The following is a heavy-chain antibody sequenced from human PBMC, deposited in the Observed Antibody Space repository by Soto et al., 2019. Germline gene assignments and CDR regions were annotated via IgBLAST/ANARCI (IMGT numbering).Heavy chain of an antibody. Sequence: GGSLRLSCAVSGFSFVSHAMSCVRHSAFKWLEWVSSITAGGYSTYYADSVKGRFAISRDNSKNTLYLQMNSLKVEDTAVYYCAKSAPSSSSGYQYYFDYWGQGTLVTVSS. CDR1: GFSFVSHA. CDR2: ITAGGYST. J-gene: IGHJ4*02. V-gene: IGHV3-23*01. D-gene: IGHD3-22*01. CDR3: AKSAPSSSSGYQYYFDY.